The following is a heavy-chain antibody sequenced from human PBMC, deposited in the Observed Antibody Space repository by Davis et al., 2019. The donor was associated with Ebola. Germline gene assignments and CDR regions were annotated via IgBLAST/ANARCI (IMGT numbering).Heavy chain of an antibody. Sequence: MPGGSLRLSCTVSGYSISSGCYWGWIRQPPGKGLEWIGSIYHSGSTYYNVSLKSRVTISVDTSKNQFSLRLSSVTAADTAVYYCAREGQLNRAVAVYWGQGTLVTVSS. D-gene: IGHD6-19*01. V-gene: IGHV4-38-2*02. CDR2: IYHSGST. J-gene: IGHJ4*02. CDR3: AREGQLNRAVAVY. CDR1: GYSISSGCY.